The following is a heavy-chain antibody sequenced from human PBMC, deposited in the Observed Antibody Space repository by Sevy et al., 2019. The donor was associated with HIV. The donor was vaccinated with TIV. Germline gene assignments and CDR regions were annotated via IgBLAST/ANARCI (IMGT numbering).Heavy chain of an antibody. J-gene: IGHJ6*02. D-gene: IGHD3-3*01. CDR3: AGAPTDFWMGGMDV. Sequence: ASVKVSCKTSGYAFTGYWIHWVRQAPGQGLEWMGRINPISGGTDESQKFQGRVTMTRDTSISTAYMDVTRLRSDDTAVYYCAGAPTDFWMGGMDVWVQGTVVTVSS. CDR1: GYAFTGYW. V-gene: IGHV1-2*06. CDR2: INPISGGT.